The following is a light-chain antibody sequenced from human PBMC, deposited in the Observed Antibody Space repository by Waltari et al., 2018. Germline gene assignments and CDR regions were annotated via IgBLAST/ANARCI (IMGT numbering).Light chain of an antibody. CDR3: QQRSNWPPT. J-gene: IGKJ1*01. CDR1: QSVSSY. CDR2: DAS. V-gene: IGKV3-11*01. Sequence: ETVLTQSPATLSLSPGERATLSCRASQSVSSYLAWYQQKPGQAPRLLIYDASHRHTGIPAXXXXXXXXXXXXXXXXXXEPEDFAVYYCQQRSNWPPTFGQGTKVEIK.